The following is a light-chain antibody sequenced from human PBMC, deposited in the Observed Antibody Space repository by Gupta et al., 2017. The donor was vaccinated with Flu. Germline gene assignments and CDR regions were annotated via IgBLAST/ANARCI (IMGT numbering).Light chain of an antibody. CDR2: KAS. CDR3: QQYNSYSWT. V-gene: IGKV1-5*03. J-gene: IGKJ1*01. CDR1: QSVNSW. Sequence: DIXXXXXPSXLSASXGDRITITCRASQSVNSWLAWYQQKPGKAPQLLIYKASILQNGVPSRFSGSGSGTEFTLTINSLQPDDLATYYCQQYNSYSWTFGQGTKVEIK.